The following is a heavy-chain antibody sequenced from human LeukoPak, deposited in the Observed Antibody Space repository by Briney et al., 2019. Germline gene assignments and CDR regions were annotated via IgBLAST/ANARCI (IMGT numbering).Heavy chain of an antibody. Sequence: SETLSLTCTVSGGSISSSSYYWGWIRQPPGKGLEWIGSIYYSGSTYYNPSLKSRVTISVDTSKNQFSLKLSSVTAADTAVYSCARDSSGRGAFDIWGQGTMVTVSS. CDR1: GGSISSSSYY. D-gene: IGHD6-19*01. J-gene: IGHJ3*02. CDR3: ARDSSGRGAFDI. CDR2: IYYSGST. V-gene: IGHV4-39*07.